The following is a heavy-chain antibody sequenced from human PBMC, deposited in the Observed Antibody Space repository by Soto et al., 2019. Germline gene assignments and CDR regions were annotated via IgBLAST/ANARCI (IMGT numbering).Heavy chain of an antibody. CDR2: IIPILGIA. CDR1: GGTFSSYT. Sequence: QVQLVQSGAEVKKPGSSVKVSCKASGGTFSSYTISWVRQAPGQGLEWMGRIIPILGIANYAQKFQGRVTITADKSTSTAYMELSSLRSEDTAVYYCARDLVPGLGYVYYYYGMDVWGQGTTVTVSS. CDR3: ARDLVPGLGYVYYYYGMDV. J-gene: IGHJ6*02. D-gene: IGHD5-12*01. V-gene: IGHV1-69*08.